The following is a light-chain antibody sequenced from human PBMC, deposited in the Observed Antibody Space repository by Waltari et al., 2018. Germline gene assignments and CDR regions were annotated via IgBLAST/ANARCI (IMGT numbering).Light chain of an antibody. Sequence: DFVMTQSPDSLAVSLGERATINSTSSQSVSYSSNNKNYLAWYQQKPGQPPKLLIHWASTRESGVPDRFSGSGSGTDFTLTISSLQAEDVAVYYCQQYYSTPLTFGGGTKVEIK. CDR2: WAS. V-gene: IGKV4-1*01. J-gene: IGKJ4*01. CDR3: QQYYSTPLT. CDR1: QSVSYSSNNKNY.